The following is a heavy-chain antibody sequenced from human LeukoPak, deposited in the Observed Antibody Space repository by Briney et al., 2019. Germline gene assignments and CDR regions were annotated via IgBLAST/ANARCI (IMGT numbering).Heavy chain of an antibody. J-gene: IGHJ4*02. D-gene: IGHD3-10*01. Sequence: GGSLRLSCAASGFTFSSYWMNWARQAPGKGLEWVSAISGSGGSTYYADSVKGRFTISRDNSKNTLYLQMDSLRAEDTAVYYCARESKESYGSSFYFWGQGTLVTVSS. CDR3: ARESKESYGSSFYF. CDR2: ISGSGGST. V-gene: IGHV3-23*01. CDR1: GFTFSSYW.